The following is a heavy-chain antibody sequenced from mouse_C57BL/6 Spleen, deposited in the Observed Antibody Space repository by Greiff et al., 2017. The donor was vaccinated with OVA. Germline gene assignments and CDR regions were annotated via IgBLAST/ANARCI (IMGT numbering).Heavy chain of an antibody. D-gene: IGHD1-1*01. J-gene: IGHJ1*03. CDR3: ARERGITTVVGYFDV. CDR2: ISDGGSYT. Sequence: EVKLQESGGGLVKPGGSLKLSCAASGFTFSSYAMSWVRQTPEKRLEWVATISDGGSYTYYPDNVKGRFTISRDNTKNNLYLQMSHLKSEDTAMYYCARERGITTVVGYFDVWGTGTTVTVSS. CDR1: GFTFSSYA. V-gene: IGHV5-4*03.